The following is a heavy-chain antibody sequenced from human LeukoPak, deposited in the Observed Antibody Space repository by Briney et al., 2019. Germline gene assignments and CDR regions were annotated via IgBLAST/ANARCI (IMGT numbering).Heavy chain of an antibody. CDR1: GGSISSYY. J-gene: IGHJ5*02. V-gene: IGHV4-39*01. CDR3: ASLVHSSRWYVSYGWFDT. CDR2: IYYSGST. Sequence: SETLSLTCTVSGGSISSYYWGWIRQPPGKGLEWIGSIYYSGSTYYNPSLKSRVTISVDTYKNQFSLKLSSVTAADTAAYYCASLVHSSRWYVSYGWFDTWGQGTLVTVSS. D-gene: IGHD6-13*01.